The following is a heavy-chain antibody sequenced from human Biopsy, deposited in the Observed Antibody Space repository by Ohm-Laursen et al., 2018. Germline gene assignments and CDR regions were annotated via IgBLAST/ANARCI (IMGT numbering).Heavy chain of an antibody. Sequence: ASVKVSCKPSAYTFTTYDINWGRQATGQGLGWMGWMNPNTGNTGFAQKFQGRITMTRNTSISTAYMELRSLRSDDTAVYYCAKGGSFLQSEYFHHWGQGTLVTVSS. J-gene: IGHJ1*01. CDR3: AKGGSFLQSEYFHH. D-gene: IGHD3-10*01. CDR2: MNPNTGNT. CDR1: AYTFTTYD. V-gene: IGHV1-8*01.